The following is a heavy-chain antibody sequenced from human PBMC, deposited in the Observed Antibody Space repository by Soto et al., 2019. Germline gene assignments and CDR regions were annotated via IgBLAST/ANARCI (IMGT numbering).Heavy chain of an antibody. Sequence: QVQLVESGGGVVQPGRSLRLSCAASGFTFSSYAMHWVRQAPGKGLEWVAVISYDGSNKYYADSVKGRFTISRDNSKNTLYLQMNSLRAEDTAVYYCARDLNGAFDTWGQGTMVTVSS. CDR3: ARDLNGAFDT. J-gene: IGHJ3*02. CDR2: ISYDGSNK. V-gene: IGHV3-30-3*01. CDR1: GFTFSSYA.